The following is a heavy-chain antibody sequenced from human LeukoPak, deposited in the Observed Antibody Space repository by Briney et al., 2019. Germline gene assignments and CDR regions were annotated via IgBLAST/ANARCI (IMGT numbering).Heavy chain of an antibody. D-gene: IGHD6-19*01. CDR2: VYYSGNT. CDR3: ARDHPYLALAGKRGDAFNI. CDR1: GGSISNTNYH. J-gene: IGHJ3*02. Sequence: KPSETLSLTCTVSGGSISNTNYHWGWIRQPPGKGLEWIGNVYYSGNTYYNPSLKSRVTISVDTSKSQFSLNLSSVTAADTAMYYCARDHPYLALAGKRGDAFNIWGQGTMVTVSS. V-gene: IGHV4-39*07.